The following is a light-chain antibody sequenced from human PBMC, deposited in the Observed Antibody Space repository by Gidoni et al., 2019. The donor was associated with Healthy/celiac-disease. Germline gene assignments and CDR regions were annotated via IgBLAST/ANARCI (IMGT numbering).Light chain of an antibody. CDR3: MQALQTHPGVFT. V-gene: IGKV2-28*01. J-gene: IGKJ3*01. CDR2: LGS. Sequence: DIVLTQSPLSLPVTPGEPASISCRSSQSFLHSNGYNYLDWYLQKPGQSPQLLIYLGSNRASGVPDRFSGSGSGTDFTLKISRVEAEDVGVYYCMQALQTHPGVFTFGPGTKVDIK. CDR1: QSFLHSNGYNY.